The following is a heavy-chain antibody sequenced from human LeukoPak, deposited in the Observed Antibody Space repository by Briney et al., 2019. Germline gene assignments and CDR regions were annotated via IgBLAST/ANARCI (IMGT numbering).Heavy chain of an antibody. CDR2: INHSGST. D-gene: IGHD3-10*01. J-gene: IGHJ4*02. CDR3: ARGMGGYYYGSGSSAPVDY. V-gene: IGHV4-34*01. CDR1: GGSFSGYY. Sequence: SETLSLTCAVYGGSFSGYYWSWIRQPPGKGLEWIGEINHSGSTNYNPSLKSRVTISVDTSKNQFSLKLSSVTAADTAVYYCARGMGGYYYGSGSSAPVDYWGQGTLVTVSS.